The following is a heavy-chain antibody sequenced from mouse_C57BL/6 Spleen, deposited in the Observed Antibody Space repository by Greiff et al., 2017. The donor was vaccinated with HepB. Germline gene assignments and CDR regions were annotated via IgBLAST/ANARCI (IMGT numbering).Heavy chain of an antibody. CDR3: ARYDDYDGRYYAMDN. CDR2: IDPSDSET. Sequence: VQLQQPGAELVRPGSSVKLSCKASGYTFTSYWMHWVKQRPIQGLEWIGNIDPSDSETHYNQKFKDKATLTVDKSSSTAYMQLSSLTSEDSAVYYCARYDDYDGRYYAMDNWGQGTSVTVSS. D-gene: IGHD2-4*01. CDR1: GYTFTSYW. J-gene: IGHJ4*01. V-gene: IGHV1-52*01.